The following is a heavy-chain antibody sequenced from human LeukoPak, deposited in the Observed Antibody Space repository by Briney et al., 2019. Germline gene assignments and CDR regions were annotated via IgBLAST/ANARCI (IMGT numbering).Heavy chain of an antibody. CDR1: GGSFSGYY. J-gene: IGHJ6*02. CDR3: ARGFGQQLVSTSRWAYYYYGMDV. D-gene: IGHD6-13*01. Sequence: SETLSLTCAVYGGSFSGYYWSWIRQSPGKGLEWIGEINHSGSTNYNPSLKSRVTISVDTSKNQFSLKLSSVTAADTAVYYCARGFGQQLVSTSRWAYYYYGMDVWGQGTTVTVSS. CDR2: INHSGST. V-gene: IGHV4-34*01.